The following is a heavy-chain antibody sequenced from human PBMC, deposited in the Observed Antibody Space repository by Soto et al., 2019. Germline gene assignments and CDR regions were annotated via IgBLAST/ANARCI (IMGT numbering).Heavy chain of an antibody. Sequence: ASVKVSCKASGYTFTSYAMHWVRQAPGQRLEWMGWINAGNGNTKYSQKFQGRVTITRDTSASTAYMELSSLRSEDTAVYYCASSAQRRFRGPLISYFDYWGQGTLVTVSS. CDR3: ASSAQRRFRGPLISYFDY. D-gene: IGHD2-8*01. V-gene: IGHV1-3*01. CDR1: GYTFTSYA. J-gene: IGHJ4*02. CDR2: INAGNGNT.